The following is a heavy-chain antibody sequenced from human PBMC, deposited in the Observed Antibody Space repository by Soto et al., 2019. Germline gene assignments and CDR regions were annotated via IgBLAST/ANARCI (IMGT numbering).Heavy chain of an antibody. CDR3: ARDRGYYGSGSYDY. V-gene: IGHV1-18*04. Sequence: ASVKVSCKASGYTFTSYGISWVRQAPGQGLEWMGWISAYNGNTNYAQKLQGRVTMTTDTSTSTADMELRSLRSDDTAVDYCARDRGYYGSGSYDYWGQGTLVTVSS. D-gene: IGHD3-10*01. J-gene: IGHJ4*02. CDR2: ISAYNGNT. CDR1: GYTFTSYG.